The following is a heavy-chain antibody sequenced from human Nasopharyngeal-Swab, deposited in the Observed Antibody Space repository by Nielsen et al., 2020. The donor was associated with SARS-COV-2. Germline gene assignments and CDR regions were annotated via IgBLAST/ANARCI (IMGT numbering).Heavy chain of an antibody. V-gene: IGHV1-18*01. D-gene: IGHD2-8*01. J-gene: IGHJ4*02. CDR3: AGRGLRRTSPDSDF. CDR2: ISAYNGNT. Sequence: WVRQAPGQGLEWMGWISAYNGNTNYAQKLQGRVTMTTDTSTTTAYMELRSLKSDDAAVYYCAGRGLRRTSPDSDFWGQGTLVTVSS.